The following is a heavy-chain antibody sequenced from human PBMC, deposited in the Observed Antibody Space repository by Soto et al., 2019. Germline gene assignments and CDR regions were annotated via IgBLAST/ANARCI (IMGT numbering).Heavy chain of an antibody. V-gene: IGHV1-18*04. D-gene: IGHD6-13*01. CDR1: GYTFTSYG. J-gene: IGHJ4*02. Sequence: QVPLVQSGAEVKKPGASVKVSCKASGYTFTSYGISWVRQAPGQGLEWMGWISAYNGNTNYAQKLQGRVTMTTDTSTSTAYMELRSLRSDDTAVYYCASRRLAAAIPSPFDYWGQGPLVTVSS. CDR3: ASRRLAAAIPSPFDY. CDR2: ISAYNGNT.